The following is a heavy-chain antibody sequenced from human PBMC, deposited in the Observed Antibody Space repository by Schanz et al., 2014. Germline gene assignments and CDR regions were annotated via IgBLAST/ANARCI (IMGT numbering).Heavy chain of an antibody. J-gene: IGHJ3*01. CDR3: ARDGGFDSINAFDF. CDR2: ISYDGSIT. Sequence: QVQLVESGGGVVQPGRSLRLSCAASGFSFDKYGMHWVRQARGKGLEWVGVISYDGSITYYADSVKDRFTISRDNSKNIMFLQMNSLKTEDTAVYCARDGGFDSINAFDFWGQGTMVTVSS. D-gene: IGHD3-10*01. V-gene: IGHV3-30*19. CDR1: GFSFDKYG.